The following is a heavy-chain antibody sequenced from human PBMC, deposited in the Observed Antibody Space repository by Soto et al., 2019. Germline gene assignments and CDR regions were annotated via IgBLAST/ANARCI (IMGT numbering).Heavy chain of an antibody. CDR2: IYSGGST. J-gene: IGHJ6*02. Sequence: EVQLVESGGGLIQPGGSLRLSCAASGFTVSSNYISWVRQAPGKGLEWVSVIYSGGSTYYADSVKGRFTISRDNSKNTLDLQMNSVRTEDTAVYYCATCYGDSVNYYYGMDVWGRGSTVTVSS. CDR1: GFTVSSNY. D-gene: IGHD4-17*01. CDR3: ATCYGDSVNYYYGMDV. V-gene: IGHV3-53*01.